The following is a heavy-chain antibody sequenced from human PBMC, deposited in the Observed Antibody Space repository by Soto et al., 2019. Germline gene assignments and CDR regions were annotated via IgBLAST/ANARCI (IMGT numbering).Heavy chain of an antibody. CDR2: INYSRST. D-gene: IGHD3-22*01. CDR3: ARNYYNSKVYDY. J-gene: IGHJ4*02. V-gene: IGHV4-31*03. CDR1: GAPINSSGYY. Sequence: SETLSLPCTVSGAPINSSGYYWSWIRQHTGKGLEWIGYINYSRSTNYNASLKSRVIISRDTSKNQLSLNLSSVTAADTAIYYCARNYYNSKVYDYWGQGTLVTVSS.